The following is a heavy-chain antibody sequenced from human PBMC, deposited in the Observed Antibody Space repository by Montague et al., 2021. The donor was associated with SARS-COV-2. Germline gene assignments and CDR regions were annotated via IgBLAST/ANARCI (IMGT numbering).Heavy chain of an antibody. V-gene: IGHV3-48*03. J-gene: IGHJ6*03. Sequence: SLRLSGAASGFTFSRYEMNWVRQAPGKGLEWVSYLSSSGSTLYYAASSXGLFPISRDNAKNSLYLQMNSLRAEATAVYYCARDQLKAQWPYYYYYMDVWGKGTTVTVSS. CDR3: ARDQLKAQWPYYYYYMDV. CDR2: LSSSGSTL. CDR1: GFTFSRYE. D-gene: IGHD2-8*01.